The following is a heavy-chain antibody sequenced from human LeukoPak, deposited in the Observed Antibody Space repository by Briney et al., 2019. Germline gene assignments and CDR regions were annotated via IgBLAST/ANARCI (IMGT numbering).Heavy chain of an antibody. D-gene: IGHD3-10*01. CDR2: IWYDGSNK. CDR1: GFTFSSYG. Sequence: GGSLRLSCAASGFTFSSYGMHWVRQAPGKGLEWVAVIWYDGSNKYYADSVKGRLTISRDNSKNTLYLQMNSLRAEDTAVYYCARGGYYYGHQAPEYFQHWGQGTLVTVSS. CDR3: ARGGYYYGHQAPEYFQH. V-gene: IGHV3-33*01. J-gene: IGHJ1*01.